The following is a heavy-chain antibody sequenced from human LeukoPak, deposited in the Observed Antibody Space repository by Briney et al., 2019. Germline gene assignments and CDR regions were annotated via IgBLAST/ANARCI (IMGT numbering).Heavy chain of an antibody. D-gene: IGHD3-16*02. CDR1: GYAFTGYY. V-gene: IGHV1-2*06. Sequence: GASVKVSCKASGYAFTGYYMHWVRQAPGQGLEWMGRINPNSGGTNYAQKFQGRVTMTRDTSISTAYMELSRLRSDDTAVYYCASFASNLIGLDYWGQGTLVTVSS. CDR3: ASFASNLIGLDY. CDR2: INPNSGGT. J-gene: IGHJ4*02.